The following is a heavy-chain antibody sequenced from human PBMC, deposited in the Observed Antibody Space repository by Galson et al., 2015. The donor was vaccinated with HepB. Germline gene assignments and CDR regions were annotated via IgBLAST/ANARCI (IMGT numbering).Heavy chain of an antibody. Sequence: SLRLSCAASGFTFDDYAMHWIRQAPGKGLEWVSGISWNSGSIDYADSVKGRFTISRDNAKNSLYLQVNSLRAEDTALYYCAKSMDGSGWYAPYFDYWGQGTLVTVSS. CDR3: AKSMDGSGWYAPYFDY. CDR2: ISWNSGSI. V-gene: IGHV3-9*01. CDR1: GFTFDDYA. J-gene: IGHJ4*02. D-gene: IGHD6-19*01.